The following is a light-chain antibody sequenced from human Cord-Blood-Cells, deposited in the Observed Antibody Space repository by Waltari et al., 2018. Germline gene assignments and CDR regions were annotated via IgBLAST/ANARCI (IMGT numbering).Light chain of an antibody. CDR3: QQRSNWPPLT. J-gene: IGKJ4*01. Sequence: EIVLTQSPATLSLSPGERATLSCRASQSVSSYLAWYQQKPGQAPRLLIYDASNRATGMPARFSGSGSGTDFTRTISSLEPEDFAVYYCQQRSNWPPLTFGGGTKVEIK. CDR2: DAS. V-gene: IGKV3-11*01. CDR1: QSVSSY.